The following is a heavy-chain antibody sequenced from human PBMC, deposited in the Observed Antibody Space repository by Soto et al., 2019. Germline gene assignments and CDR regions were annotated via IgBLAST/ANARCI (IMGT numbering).Heavy chain of an antibody. CDR3: ARAPYYDFWSGYSDWFDP. J-gene: IGHJ5*02. CDR1: GGSISSYY. Sequence: PSETLSLTCTVSGGSISSYYWSWIRQPPGKGLEWIGYIYYSGSTNYNPSLKSRVTISVDTSKNQFSLKLSSVTAADTAVYYCARAPYYDFWSGYSDWFDPWGQGTLVTV. V-gene: IGHV4-59*01. D-gene: IGHD3-3*01. CDR2: IYYSGST.